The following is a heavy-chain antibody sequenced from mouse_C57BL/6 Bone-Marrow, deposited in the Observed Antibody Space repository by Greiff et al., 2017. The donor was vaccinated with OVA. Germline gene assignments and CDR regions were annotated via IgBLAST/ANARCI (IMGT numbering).Heavy chain of an antibody. CDR3: AREHYAYFDV. D-gene: IGHD1-1*01. Sequence: ESGPGLVKPSQSLSLTCSVTGYSITSGYYWNWIRQFPGNKLEWMGYISYDGSNNYNPSLKNRISITRDTSKNQFFLKLNSVTTEDTATYYCAREHYAYFDVWGTGTTVTVSS. J-gene: IGHJ1*03. CDR1: GYSITSGYY. CDR2: ISYDGSN. V-gene: IGHV3-6*01.